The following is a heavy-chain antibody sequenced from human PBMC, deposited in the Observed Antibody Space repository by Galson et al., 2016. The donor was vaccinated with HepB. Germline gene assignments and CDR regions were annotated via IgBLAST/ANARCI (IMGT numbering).Heavy chain of an antibody. CDR1: AFTVSNNH. D-gene: IGHD2-15*01. J-gene: IGHJ6*03. V-gene: IGHV3-66*02. Sequence: SLRLSCAGSAFTVSNNHMSWVRQAPGKGLEWVSVLGSGGRIFYAAAVKGRFTISKDNYMNTVVLQMNSLRTEDTAEYYCLPSGLDYYMDLWGPGTTVTVS. CDR3: LPSGLDYYMDL. CDR2: LGSGGRI.